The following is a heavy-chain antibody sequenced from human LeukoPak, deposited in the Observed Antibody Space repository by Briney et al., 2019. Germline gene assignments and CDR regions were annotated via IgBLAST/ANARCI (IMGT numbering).Heavy chain of an antibody. CDR3: ARDRQSSSWYPTYYFDY. CDR1: GGSFSSYY. J-gene: IGHJ4*02. CDR2: VNHSGST. Sequence: SETLSLTCAVYGGSFSSYYWSWIRQPPGKGLEWIGEVNHSGSTNYNPSLKSRVTISIDTSKNQFSLKLSSVTAADTAVYSCARDRQSSSWYPTYYFDYWGQGALVTVSS. V-gene: IGHV4-34*01. D-gene: IGHD6-13*01.